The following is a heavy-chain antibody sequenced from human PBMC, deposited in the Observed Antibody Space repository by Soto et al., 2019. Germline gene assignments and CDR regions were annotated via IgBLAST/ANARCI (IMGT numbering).Heavy chain of an antibody. CDR2: IYSGGST. CDR3: ARVSILGYCSGGSCGWYFDL. Sequence: GGSLRLSCAASGFTVSSNYMSWVRQAPGKGLEWVSVIYSGGSTYYADSVKGRFTISRDNSKNTPYLQMNSLRAEDTAVYYCARVSILGYCSGGSCGWYFDLWGRGTLVTVSS. CDR1: GFTVSSNY. J-gene: IGHJ2*01. D-gene: IGHD2-15*01. V-gene: IGHV3-66*01.